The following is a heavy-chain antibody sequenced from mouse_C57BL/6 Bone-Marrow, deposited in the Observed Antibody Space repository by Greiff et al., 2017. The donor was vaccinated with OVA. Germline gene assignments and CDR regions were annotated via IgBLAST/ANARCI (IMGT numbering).Heavy chain of an antibody. CDR3: TRHYDYDRGCAY. J-gene: IGHJ3*01. CDR2: IDPETGGT. V-gene: IGHV1-15*01. CDR1: GYTFTDYE. Sequence: QVQLQQSGAELVRPGASVTLSCKASGYTFTDYEMHWVKQTPVHGLEWIGAIDPETGGTAYNQKFKGKAILTADKSSSTAYMELRSLTSEDSAVYYCTRHYDYDRGCAYWGQGTRVTVSA. D-gene: IGHD2-4*01.